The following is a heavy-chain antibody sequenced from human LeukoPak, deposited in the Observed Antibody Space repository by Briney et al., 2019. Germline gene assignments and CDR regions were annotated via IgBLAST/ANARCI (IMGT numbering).Heavy chain of an antibody. V-gene: IGHV3-33*01. D-gene: IGHD3-10*01. CDR3: ARDFYGSGSYYIY. Sequence: GRSLRLSCAASGFTFSSYGMHWVRQAPGKGLEWVAVIWYDGSNKYYADSVKGRFTISRDNAKNSLYLQMNSLRAEDTAVYYCARDFYGSGSYYIYWGQGTLVTVSS. CDR2: IWYDGSNK. J-gene: IGHJ4*02. CDR1: GFTFSSYG.